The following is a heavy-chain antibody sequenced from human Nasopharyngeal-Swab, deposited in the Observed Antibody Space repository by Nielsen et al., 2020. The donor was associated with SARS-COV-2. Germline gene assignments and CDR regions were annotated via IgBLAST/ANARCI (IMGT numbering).Heavy chain of an antibody. Sequence: GSLRLSCTVSGGSVSDTDYFWGWIRQPPVTGLDWIGNLDYSRRTFYNPSLKSSVSISVDMSKNQFSLNLLSVTAADTGVYYCASYYVGVDGQKRFDDWGQGTLVTVSS. CDR2: LDYSRRT. CDR3: ASYYVGVDGQKRFDD. D-gene: IGHD1-26*01. J-gene: IGHJ4*02. CDR1: GGSVSDTDYF. V-gene: IGHV4-39*01.